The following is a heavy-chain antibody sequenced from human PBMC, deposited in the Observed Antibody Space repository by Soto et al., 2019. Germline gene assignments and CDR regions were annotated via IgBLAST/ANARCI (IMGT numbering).Heavy chain of an antibody. V-gene: IGHV3-74*01. Sequence: PGGSLRLSCAASGFTFSSYWMHWVRQAPGKGLVWVSGINNEGGSTDYADSVRGRFTISRDNGKKSLYLQMSSLRADDTAVYYCVRGGRGYTRDDVFDIWGQGTMVTVSS. CDR2: INNEGGST. CDR1: GFTFSSYW. J-gene: IGHJ3*02. CDR3: VRGGRGYTRDDVFDI. D-gene: IGHD2-2*02.